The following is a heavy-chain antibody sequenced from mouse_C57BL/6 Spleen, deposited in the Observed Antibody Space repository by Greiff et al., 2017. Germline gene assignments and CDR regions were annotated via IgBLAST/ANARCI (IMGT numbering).Heavy chain of an antibody. CDR1: GFTFSSYT. J-gene: IGHJ2*01. Sequence: EVQLVESGGGLVKPGGSLKLSCAASGFTFSSYTMSWVRQTPEQRLEWVATISGGGGNTYYPDSVKGRCTISRDKAKNTLYLQVDSLGSEGTAMYYCARYFDYWGQGTTLTVSS. V-gene: IGHV5-9*04. CDR3: ARYFDY. CDR2: ISGGGGNT.